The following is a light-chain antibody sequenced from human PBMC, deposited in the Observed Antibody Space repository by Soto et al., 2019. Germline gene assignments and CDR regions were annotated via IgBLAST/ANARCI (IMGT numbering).Light chain of an antibody. CDR1: QSVGRY. J-gene: IGKJ4*01. Sequence: EIVLTQSPATLSLSPGERVTLSCRASQSVGRYIAWYQHKPGQAPSLLIYDASNRSTGIPARFCGSGSGSDFTLTIISREVEDFAHYYCQQRSSWLTFGEGTKVGVK. V-gene: IGKV3-11*01. CDR2: DAS. CDR3: QQRSSWLT.